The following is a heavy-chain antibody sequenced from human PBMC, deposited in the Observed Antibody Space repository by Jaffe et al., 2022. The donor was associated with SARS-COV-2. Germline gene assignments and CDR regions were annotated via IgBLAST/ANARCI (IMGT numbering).Heavy chain of an antibody. V-gene: IGHV3-23*01. J-gene: IGHJ4*02. CDR2: ISGSGGST. CDR3: AKRRAGATLFFQPVDY. Sequence: EVQLLESGGGLVQPGGSLRLSCAASGFTFSSYAMSWVRQAPGKGLEWVSAISGSGGSTYYADSVKGRFTISRDNSKNTLYLQMNSLRAEDTAVYYCAKRRAGATLFFQPVDYWGQGTLVTVSS. D-gene: IGHD2-15*01. CDR1: GFTFSSYA.